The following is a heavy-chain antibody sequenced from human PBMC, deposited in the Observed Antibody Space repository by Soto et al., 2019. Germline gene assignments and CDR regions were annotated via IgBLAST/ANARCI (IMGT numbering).Heavy chain of an antibody. Sequence: GRSLILSCAASGFTFIDYYMSWILQAPGKGLEWVSYISSSGSIIYYADSVKGRFTISRDNAKNSLYLQMNRLRAEDTAVYYCGIFVGDYDSSGYLDYSAHANLV. V-gene: IGHV3-11*01. D-gene: IGHD3-22*01. J-gene: IGHJ4*01. CDR3: GIFVGDYDSSGYLDY. CDR1: GFTFIDYY. CDR2: ISSSGSII.